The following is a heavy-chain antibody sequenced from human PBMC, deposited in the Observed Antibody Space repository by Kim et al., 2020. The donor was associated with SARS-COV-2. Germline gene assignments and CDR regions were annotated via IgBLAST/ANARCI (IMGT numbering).Heavy chain of an antibody. CDR3: ARVDRPAAMRYSYGY. V-gene: IGHV1-46*01. Sequence: ASVKVSCKASGYTFTSYYMHWVRQAPGQGLEWMGIINPSGGSTSYAQKFQGRVTMTRDTSTSTVYMELSSLRSEDTAVYYCARVDRPAAMRYSYGYWGQGTLVTVSS. J-gene: IGHJ4*02. CDR2: INPSGGST. CDR1: GYTFTSYY. D-gene: IGHD2-2*01.